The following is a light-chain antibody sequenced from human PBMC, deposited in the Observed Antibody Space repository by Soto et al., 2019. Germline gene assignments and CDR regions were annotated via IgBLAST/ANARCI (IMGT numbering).Light chain of an antibody. Sequence: QSALTQPASVSGSPGQSITISCTGTSSDVGGYNYVSWYQQHPGKAPKLMIYDVSNRPSGVSNRFSGSKSDNTASLTISGLQAEDEADYYCHSYTRSSTLYVVFGGGTKLTVL. V-gene: IGLV2-14*01. CDR1: SSDVGGYNY. J-gene: IGLJ2*01. CDR3: HSYTRSSTLYVV. CDR2: DVS.